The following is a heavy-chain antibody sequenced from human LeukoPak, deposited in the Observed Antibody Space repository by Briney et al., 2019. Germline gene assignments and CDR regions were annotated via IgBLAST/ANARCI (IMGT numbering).Heavy chain of an antibody. J-gene: IGHJ2*01. CDR1: GCSISSYY. D-gene: IGHD1-26*01. V-gene: IGHV4-59*01. CDR2: IHTSGST. Sequence: KPSETLSLTCTVSGCSISSYYWSWIRQPPGKGLEWIGCIHTSGSTNYNPSLKRRVTISVDTSKNQFSLQLSSVTAADTAVYYCYSASEWPCLYYSTCGPGNLVTVSS. CDR3: YSASEWPCLYYST.